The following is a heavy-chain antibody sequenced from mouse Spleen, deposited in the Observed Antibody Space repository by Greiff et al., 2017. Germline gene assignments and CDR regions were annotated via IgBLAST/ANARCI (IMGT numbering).Heavy chain of an antibody. V-gene: IGHV3-6*01. CDR1: GYSITSGYY. J-gene: IGHJ2*01. D-gene: IGHD2-1*01. CDR3: ARDRDGNYFDY. Sequence: LMESGPGLVKPSPSLSLTCPVPGYSITSGYYWDWIRQFPGNKLEWMGYISYDGSNNYNPSLKNRISITRDTSKNQFFLKLNSVTTEDTATYYCARDRDGNYFDYWGQGTTLTVSS. CDR2: ISYDGSN.